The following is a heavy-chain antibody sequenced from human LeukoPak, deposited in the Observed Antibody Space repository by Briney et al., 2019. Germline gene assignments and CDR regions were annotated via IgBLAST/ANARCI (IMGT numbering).Heavy chain of an antibody. V-gene: IGHV3-33*01. CDR3: AREVGIAAAGSQSHYYYGMDV. J-gene: IGHJ6*04. CDR1: GFTFSSYG. D-gene: IGHD6-13*01. CDR2: IRYDGSNK. Sequence: PGGSLRLSCAASGFTFSSYGMHWVRQAPGKGLEWVAVIRYDGSNKYYADSVKGRFTISGDNSKNTLYLQMNSLRAEDTAVYYCAREVGIAAAGSQSHYYYGMDVWGKGTTVTVSS.